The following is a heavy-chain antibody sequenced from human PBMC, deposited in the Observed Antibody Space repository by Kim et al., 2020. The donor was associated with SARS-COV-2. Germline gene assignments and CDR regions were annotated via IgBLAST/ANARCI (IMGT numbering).Heavy chain of an antibody. V-gene: IGHV3-15*01. D-gene: IGHD2-21*01. Sequence: GGTTDYGAPVKGQFTISRDDAKKMLYLQMRSLKTEDTAVYYCNTGVVTVDSWGQGTPVTVSS. CDR2: GGTT. J-gene: IGHJ4*02. CDR3: NTGVVTVDS.